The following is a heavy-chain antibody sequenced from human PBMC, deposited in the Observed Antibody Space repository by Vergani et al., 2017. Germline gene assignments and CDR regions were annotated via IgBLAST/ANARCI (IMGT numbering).Heavy chain of an antibody. CDR2: ISYDGTNK. D-gene: IGHD2-8*02. CDR1: GFTFGDHG. CDR3: ARDRGDWRYSRYFYNYYMDV. Sequence: VELLESGGGLAQPGGSLRVSCAASGFTFGDHGIHWVRRAPGKGLEWVALISYDGTNKYYTNSVRGRFTISRDNSKSTLFLQMNSLRVEDMAVYHCARDRGDWRYSRYFYNYYMDVWGKGTTVTVSS. V-gene: IGHV3-30-3*01. J-gene: IGHJ6*03.